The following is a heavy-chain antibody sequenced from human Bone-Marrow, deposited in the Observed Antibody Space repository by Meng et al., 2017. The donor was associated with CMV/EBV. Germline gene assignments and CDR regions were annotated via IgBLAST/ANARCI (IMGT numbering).Heavy chain of an antibody. Sequence: GESLKISCVASGFTLSTHWMHWVRQAPGKGLVWVSRINPDGSSTSYADSVEGRFTISRDNAKNTLYLQMNSLRAEDTAVYYCARGPWYSSSWYVHYYYYGMDVWGQGTTVTVSS. J-gene: IGHJ6*02. D-gene: IGHD6-13*01. CDR1: GFTLSTHW. V-gene: IGHV3-74*01. CDR3: ARGPWYSSSWYVHYYYYGMDV. CDR2: INPDGSST.